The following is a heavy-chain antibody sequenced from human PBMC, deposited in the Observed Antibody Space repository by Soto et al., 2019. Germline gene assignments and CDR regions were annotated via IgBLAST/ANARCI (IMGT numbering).Heavy chain of an antibody. CDR3: APHYPDSSGYFDH. J-gene: IGHJ4*02. V-gene: IGHV1-2*02. Sequence: ASVKVSCKASGYIFTGNYMHWVRQAPGQGLEYMGWINPNNGATNYAQNFQGRVTMTWDTSISTAYMEVRRLRSDDSAVYYCAPHYPDSSGYFDHWGQGTLVTVSS. D-gene: IGHD3-22*01. CDR1: GYIFTGNY. CDR2: INPNNGAT.